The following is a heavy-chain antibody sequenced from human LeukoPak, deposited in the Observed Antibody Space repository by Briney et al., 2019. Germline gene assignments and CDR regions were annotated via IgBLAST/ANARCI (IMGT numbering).Heavy chain of an antibody. CDR2: IYYSGST. CDR1: GGSISSSSYY. D-gene: IGHD3-22*01. CDR3: ARDGDEYYDSSGHGPLFFQH. J-gene: IGHJ1*01. Sequence: SETLSLTCTVSGGSISSSSYYWGWIRQPPGKGLEWIGSIYYSGSTYYNPSLKSRVTISVDKSKNQFSLKLSSVTAADTAVYYCARDGDEYYDSSGHGPLFFQHWGQGTLVTVSS. V-gene: IGHV4-39*07.